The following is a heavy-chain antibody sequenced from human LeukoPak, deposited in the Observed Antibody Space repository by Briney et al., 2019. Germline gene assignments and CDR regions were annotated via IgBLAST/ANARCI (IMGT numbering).Heavy chain of an antibody. V-gene: IGHV1-69*04. Sequence: GASVKVSCKASGGTFSSYTISWVRQAPGQGLEWMGRINPILGIANYAQKFQGRVTITADKSTSTAYMELSSLRSEDTAVYYCARDQRLILEWLSSSRYGMDVWGQGTTVTVSS. CDR3: ARDQRLILEWLSSSRYGMDV. CDR2: INPILGIA. J-gene: IGHJ6*02. CDR1: GGTFSSYT. D-gene: IGHD3-3*01.